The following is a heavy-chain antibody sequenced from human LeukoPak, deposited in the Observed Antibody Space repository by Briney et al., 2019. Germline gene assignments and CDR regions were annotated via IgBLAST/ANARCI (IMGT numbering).Heavy chain of an antibody. D-gene: IGHD6-19*01. CDR2: MNPNSGNT. V-gene: IGHV1-8*01. Sequence: GASVKVSCKASGYTFTSYDINWVRQATGQGLEWMGWMNPNSGNTGYAQKFQGRVTMTRNTSISTAYMELSSLRSEDTAVYYCARGVVVRQWQVRRDYYYGMDVWGQGTTVTVSS. J-gene: IGHJ6*02. CDR1: GYTFTSYD. CDR3: ARGVVVRQWQVRRDYYYGMDV.